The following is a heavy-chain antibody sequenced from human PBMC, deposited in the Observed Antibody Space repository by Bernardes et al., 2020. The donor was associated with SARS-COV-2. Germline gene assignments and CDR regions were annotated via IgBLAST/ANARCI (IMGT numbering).Heavy chain of an antibody. CDR2: FDPQQHKI. J-gene: IGHJ3*02. V-gene: IGHV1-24*01. CDR1: GYTLTEFS. D-gene: IGHD3-3*01. Sequence: AQVEVGCKVSGYTLTEFSMHWVRQAPGKGLEWLGGFDPQQHKIIYAQKFQGRVTMTEDTSTDTAYMELRSLRSEDTAVYYCATDDPAGAVFGVVIYALHIWGQGTMVTVSS. CDR3: ATDDPAGAVFGVVIYALHI.